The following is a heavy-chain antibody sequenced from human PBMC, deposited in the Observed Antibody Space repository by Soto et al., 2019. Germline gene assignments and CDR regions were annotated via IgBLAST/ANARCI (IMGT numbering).Heavy chain of an antibody. CDR3: ARIGSIARNWFDP. CDR1: GYSFTNYW. CDR2: IDPVDSYT. J-gene: IGHJ5*02. V-gene: IGHV5-10-1*01. Sequence: PGEPLKISCKGSGYSFTNYWISWVRRMPGKGLEWMGNIDPVDSYTNYGPSFQGHVTFSVDTSISTAYLQWSSLKASDTAMYYCARIGSIARNWFDPWGQGTRVTVSS. D-gene: IGHD6-13*01.